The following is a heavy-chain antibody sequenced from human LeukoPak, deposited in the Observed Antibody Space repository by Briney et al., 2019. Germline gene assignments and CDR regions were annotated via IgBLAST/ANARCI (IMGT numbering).Heavy chain of an antibody. V-gene: IGHV3-74*01. J-gene: IGHJ1*01. CDR3: ARAPSEVGGYYPEYFRH. CDR1: GFTFSRYW. D-gene: IGHD3-3*01. CDR2: IKSDGKT. Sequence: PGGSLRLSCEASGFTFSRYWMHWVRQAPGKGLVWVSRIKSDGKTNYADSVKGRSTISRDNAKNTVSLQMNSLRADDTGVYYCARAPSEVGGYYPEYFRHWGQGTLVTVSS.